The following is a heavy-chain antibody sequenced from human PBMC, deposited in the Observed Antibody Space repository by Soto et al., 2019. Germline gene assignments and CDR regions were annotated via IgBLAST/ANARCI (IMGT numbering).Heavy chain of an antibody. D-gene: IGHD2-2*02. Sequence: PGGSLRLSCAASGFTFYDYAMHWVHQAPGKGLEWVSFISRDGSRTCYADSVKGRFIISRDNSKESLYLLMTSLGTEDSGLDDCANDVSSGATTACYTSLDSWGQGTQVTVSS. CDR3: ANDVSSGATTACYTSLDS. CDR1: GFTFYDYA. V-gene: IGHV3-43D*04. J-gene: IGHJ4*02. CDR2: ISRDGSRT.